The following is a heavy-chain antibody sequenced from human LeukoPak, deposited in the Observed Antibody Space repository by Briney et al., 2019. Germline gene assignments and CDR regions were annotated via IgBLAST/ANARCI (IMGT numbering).Heavy chain of an antibody. CDR1: GFTLRNYW. J-gene: IGHJ4*02. Sequence: GGSLRVSCAASGFTLRNYWVNWVRDAPGKGREGVANIKPDGSQKYYLDSVRGRFPISRDNAKNSLYLQMNSLRAEDTAVYYCASGLDWGQGPLVSVST. CDR3: ASGLD. V-gene: IGHV3-7*05. D-gene: IGHD3/OR15-3a*01. CDR2: IKPDGSQK.